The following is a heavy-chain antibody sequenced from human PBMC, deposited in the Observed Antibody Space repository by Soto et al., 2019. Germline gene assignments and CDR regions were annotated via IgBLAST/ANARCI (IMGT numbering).Heavy chain of an antibody. CDR1: GFTFSSYG. CDR3: ARDGEKGLLYYYYSRDV. D-gene: IGHD1-26*01. CDR2: IWYDGSNK. J-gene: IGHJ6*03. Sequence: PGGSLRLSCAASGFTFSSYGMHWVRQAPGKGLEWVAVIWYDGSNKYYADSVKGRFTISRDNSKNTLYLQMNSLRAEDTAGYYGARDGEKGLLYYYYSRDVWGKGTTVTVSS. V-gene: IGHV3-33*01.